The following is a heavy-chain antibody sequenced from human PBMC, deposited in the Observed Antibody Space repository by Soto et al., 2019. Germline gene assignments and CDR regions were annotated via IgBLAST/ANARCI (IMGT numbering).Heavy chain of an antibody. CDR1: GFSFTRYG. Sequence: PGGSLRLSCAASGFSFTRYGMHWVRQAPGKGLEWVSTVSGTGRTTYYADSVKGRFTISRDNSRNTLYLQLNSLRADDTAVYYCAKCTPVVTPRDLLDYWGQGTQVTVSS. D-gene: IGHD2-21*02. CDR3: AKCTPVVTPRDLLDY. CDR2: VSGTGRTT. J-gene: IGHJ4*02. V-gene: IGHV3-23*01.